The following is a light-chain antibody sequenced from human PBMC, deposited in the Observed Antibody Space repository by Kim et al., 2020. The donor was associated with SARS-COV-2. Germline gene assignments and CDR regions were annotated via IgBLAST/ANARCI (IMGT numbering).Light chain of an antibody. Sequence: SPGESATLSCRASQSVSSSYLAWYQQKPGQAPRLLIYGASSRATGIPDRFSGSGSGTDFTLTISRLEPEDFAVYYCQQYGSSPNTFGQGTKVDIK. CDR1: QSVSSSY. J-gene: IGKJ1*01. CDR2: GAS. CDR3: QQYGSSPNT. V-gene: IGKV3-20*01.